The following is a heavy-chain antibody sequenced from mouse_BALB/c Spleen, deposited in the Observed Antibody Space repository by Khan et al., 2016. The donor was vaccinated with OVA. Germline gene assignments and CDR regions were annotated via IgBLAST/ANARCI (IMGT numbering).Heavy chain of an antibody. CDR1: GFTFSTYG. CDR2: INSDGYYT. Sequence: EVQLQESGGDLMKPGGSLKLSCAASGFTFSTYGMSWVRQTPDKRLEWVATINSDGYYTYYPDSVQGRFTISRNNAKNTLYLQMSSLKSEDTAMYYCASHLTGSFAYWGQGTLVPVSA. V-gene: IGHV5-6*01. J-gene: IGHJ3*01. D-gene: IGHD4-1*01. CDR3: ASHLTGSFAY.